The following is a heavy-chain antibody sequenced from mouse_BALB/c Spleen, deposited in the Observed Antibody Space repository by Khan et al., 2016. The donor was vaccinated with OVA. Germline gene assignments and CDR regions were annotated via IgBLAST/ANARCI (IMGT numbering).Heavy chain of an antibody. CDR2: INSNGGST. J-gene: IGHJ2*01. V-gene: IGHV5-6-3*01. CDR3: ARMARTIN. Sequence: DVKLVESGGGLVQPGGSLKLSCAASGFTFSSYGMSWVHQTPDKRLELVATINSNGGSTYYPDSVKGRFTISRDNAKNTLYLQMSSLKSEDTAMYYCARMARTINWGQGTTLTVAS. CDR1: GFTFSSYG.